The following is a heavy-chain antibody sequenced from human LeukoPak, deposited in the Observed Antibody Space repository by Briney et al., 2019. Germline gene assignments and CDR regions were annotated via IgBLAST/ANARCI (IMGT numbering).Heavy chain of an antibody. J-gene: IGHJ4*02. CDR3: ARDVDGNLDY. V-gene: IGHV3-7*01. D-gene: IGHD1-14*01. Sequence: PGGSLRLSCVDSGFTFSTFWMAWVRQAPGKGLEWVANMKHDRSAKHYVDSVKGRFTISRDNAKNSLYLHMNSLRAEDTAVYYCARDVDGNLDYWGQGTLVTVSS. CDR1: GFTFSTFW. CDR2: MKHDRSAK.